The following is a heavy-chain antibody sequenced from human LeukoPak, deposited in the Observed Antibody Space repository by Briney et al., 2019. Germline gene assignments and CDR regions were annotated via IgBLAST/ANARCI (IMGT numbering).Heavy chain of an antibody. CDR1: GFTFSSYA. V-gene: IGHV3-23*01. CDR2: ISGSGGST. J-gene: IGHJ4*02. Sequence: AGGSLRLSCAASGFTFSSYAMSWVRQAPGKGLEWVSAISGSGGSTYYADSVKGRFTISRDNSKNTLYLQMNSLRAEDTAVYYCAKAIKRTSCPGVDYWGQGTLVTVSS. D-gene: IGHD2-2*01. CDR3: AKAIKRTSCPGVDY.